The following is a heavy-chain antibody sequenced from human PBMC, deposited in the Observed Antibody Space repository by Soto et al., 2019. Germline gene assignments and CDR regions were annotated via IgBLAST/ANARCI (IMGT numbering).Heavy chain of an antibody. D-gene: IGHD3-9*01. CDR1: GYTFTGYY. CDR2: INPNSGGT. Sequence: GASVKVSCKASGYTFTGYYMHWVRQAPGQGLEWMGWINPNSGGTNYAQKFQGWVTMTGDTSISTAYMELSRLRSDDTAVYYCARSRPPYYDILTGKKWPKNYYYYYGMDVWGQGTTVTVSS. J-gene: IGHJ6*02. CDR3: ARSRPPYYDILTGKKWPKNYYYYYGMDV. V-gene: IGHV1-2*04.